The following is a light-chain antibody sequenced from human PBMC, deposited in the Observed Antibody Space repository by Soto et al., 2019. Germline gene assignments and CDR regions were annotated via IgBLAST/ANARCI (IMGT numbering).Light chain of an antibody. J-gene: IGLJ1*01. CDR1: SSNIGSNT. Sequence: QPVLTQPPSASGPPGQRVTISCSGSSSNIGSNTVNWYQQLPGTAPKLLIYSNNQRPSGVPDRFSGSQSGTSASLAISGLQSDDEADYFCAAWDDSLDASYVFGTGTKLTVL. V-gene: IGLV1-44*01. CDR3: AAWDDSLDASYV. CDR2: SNN.